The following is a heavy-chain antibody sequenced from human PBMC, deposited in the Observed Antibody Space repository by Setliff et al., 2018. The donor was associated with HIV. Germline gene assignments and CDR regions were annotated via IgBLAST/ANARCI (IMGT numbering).Heavy chain of an antibody. CDR2: INHSGST. J-gene: IGHJ4*02. CDR1: GGSFSGYY. Sequence: SETLSLTCAVYGGSFSGYYWSWIRQPPGKGLEWIGEINHSGSTNYKPSLKSRVTISVDMSKNQVSLKVSSVTAADTAVYYCARGHGVYSGSYLAVYFDYWGQGTLVTDSS. V-gene: IGHV4-34*01. D-gene: IGHD1-26*01. CDR3: ARGHGVYSGSYLAVYFDY.